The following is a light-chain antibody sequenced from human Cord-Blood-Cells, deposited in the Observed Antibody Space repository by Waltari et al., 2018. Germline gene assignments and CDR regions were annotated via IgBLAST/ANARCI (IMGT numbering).Light chain of an antibody. CDR1: QSVLYSSNNKNY. CDR2: WAY. V-gene: IGKV4-1*01. Sequence: DIVMTQSPDSLAVSLGERATIHCKSSQSVLYSSNNKNYLAWYQQKPGQPPKLLMYWAYTRESGVPDRFSGSGSGTDFTLTISSLQAEDVAVYYCQQYYSTPYTFGQGTKLEIK. J-gene: IGKJ2*01. CDR3: QQYYSTPYT.